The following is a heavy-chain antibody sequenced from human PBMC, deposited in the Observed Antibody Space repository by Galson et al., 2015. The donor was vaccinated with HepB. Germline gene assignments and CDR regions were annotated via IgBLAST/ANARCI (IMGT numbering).Heavy chain of an antibody. Sequence: SLRLSCAASGFTFSRYWMNWVRQAPGKGLEWVANIKQDGSEKYYVDSVKGRFTISRDNAKNSLYLQMNSLRAEDTAVYYCARDVCSVDGSTNCYRSSNYYYMDVWGKGTAVTVSS. CDR1: GFTFSRYW. CDR3: ARDVCSVDGSTNCYRSSNYYYMDV. CDR2: IKQDGSEK. D-gene: IGHD2-2*02. V-gene: IGHV3-7*01. J-gene: IGHJ6*03.